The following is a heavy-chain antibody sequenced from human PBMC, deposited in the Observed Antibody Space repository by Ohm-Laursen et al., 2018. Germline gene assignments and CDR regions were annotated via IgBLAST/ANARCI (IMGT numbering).Heavy chain of an antibody. V-gene: IGHV3-23*01. CDR3: ARDTYYYDSPVQH. Sequence: SLRLSCAASGFTFSSYAMSWVRQAPGKGLECVSGISGGDTTYFADSVKGRFTISRDNSKNTLYLQMNSLRAEDTAVYYCARDTYYYDSPVQHWGQGTLVTVSS. CDR2: ISGGDTT. J-gene: IGHJ1*01. CDR1: GFTFSSYA. D-gene: IGHD3-22*01.